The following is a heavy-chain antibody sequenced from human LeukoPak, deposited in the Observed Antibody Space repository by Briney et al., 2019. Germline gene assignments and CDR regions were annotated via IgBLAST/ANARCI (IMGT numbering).Heavy chain of an antibody. J-gene: IGHJ4*02. CDR1: GGSISDYY. D-gene: IGHD5-18*01. CDR3: ARHRGIVYSYGSIIDY. CDR2: MSYRGSS. V-gene: IGHV4-59*08. Sequence: KPSETLSLPCPVSGGSISDYYWSWIRQPPGKGLEWIGYMSYRGSSNYNPSLKSRVTVSVDTSKNQFSLKLNSVTAADTAVYYCARHRGIVYSYGSIIDYWGQGTLVTVSS.